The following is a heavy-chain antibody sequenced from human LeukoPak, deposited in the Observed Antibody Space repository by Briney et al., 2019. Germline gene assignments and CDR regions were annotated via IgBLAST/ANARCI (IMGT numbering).Heavy chain of an antibody. Sequence: SETLSLTCTVSGGSISSYYWSWIRQPPGKELEWIGYIYYSGSTNYNPSLKSRVTISVDTSKNQFSLKLSSVTAADMAVCYCARIAAAAFDYWGQGTLVTVSS. D-gene: IGHD6-13*01. V-gene: IGHV4-59*08. CDR2: IYYSGST. CDR3: ARIAAAAFDY. CDR1: GGSISSYY. J-gene: IGHJ4*02.